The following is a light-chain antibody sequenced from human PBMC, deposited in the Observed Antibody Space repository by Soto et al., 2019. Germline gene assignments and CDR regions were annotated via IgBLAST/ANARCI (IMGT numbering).Light chain of an antibody. J-gene: IGLJ1*01. Sequence: QSVVAQPASVSGPPGQSTPIACTGTGSDIAGYNYVSWFQQHPGKAPKLMMYQVTIRPSGVSNRFSGAKSGNTASPTISGLQAEDDAEYYCSSFTSTTSLYVFGTG. CDR2: QVT. V-gene: IGLV2-14*01. CDR3: SSFTSTTSLYV. CDR1: GSDIAGYNY.